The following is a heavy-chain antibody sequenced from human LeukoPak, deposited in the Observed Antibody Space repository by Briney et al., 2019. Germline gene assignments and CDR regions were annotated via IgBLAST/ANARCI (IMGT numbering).Heavy chain of an antibody. CDR1: NYTFASYG. J-gene: IGHJ6*02. CDR3: MRVWPPNAVDRGMTYSYFNALDV. CDR2: ISPYDGNA. Sequence: ASVKVSCKASNYTFASYGLSWVRQAPGQGLQWVGWISPYDGNADYAQRFQARVTMTIDRATRTVYMDLKRLRLDDTAVYYCMRVWPPNAVDRGMTYSYFNALDVWGQGTTVIVSS. D-gene: IGHD1-1*01. V-gene: IGHV1-18*01.